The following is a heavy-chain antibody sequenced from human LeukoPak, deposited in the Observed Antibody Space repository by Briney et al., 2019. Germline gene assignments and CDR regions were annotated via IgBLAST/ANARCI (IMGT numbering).Heavy chain of an antibody. D-gene: IGHD6-6*01. Sequence: ASVKVSCKASGYTFTSYGISWVRQAPGQGLEWMGWISAYNGNTNYAQKLQGRVTMTTDTPTSTAYMELRSLRSDDTAVYYCARDPSGYSSSSPWFDPWGQGTLVAVSS. CDR1: GYTFTSYG. CDR2: ISAYNGNT. CDR3: ARDPSGYSSSSPWFDP. J-gene: IGHJ5*02. V-gene: IGHV1-18*01.